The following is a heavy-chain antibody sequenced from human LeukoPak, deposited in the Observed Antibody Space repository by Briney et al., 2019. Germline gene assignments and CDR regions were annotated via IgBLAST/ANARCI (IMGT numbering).Heavy chain of an antibody. CDR2: ISSSGSTI. D-gene: IGHD2-2*01. Sequence: GGSLRLSCAASGFTFSDYYMSWIRQAPGKGLGWVSYISSSGSTIYYADSVKGRFTISRDNAKNSLYPQMNSLRAEDTAVYYCARQYCSSTSCLDAFDIWGQGTMVTVSS. CDR1: GFTFSDYY. CDR3: ARQYCSSTSCLDAFDI. V-gene: IGHV3-11*04. J-gene: IGHJ3*02.